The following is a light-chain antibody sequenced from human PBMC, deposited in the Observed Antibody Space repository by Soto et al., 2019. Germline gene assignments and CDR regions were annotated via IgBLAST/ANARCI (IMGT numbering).Light chain of an antibody. V-gene: IGLV1-47*02. CDR1: SSNIGSNY. CDR3: AAWDDSLSGYV. CDR2: SNN. J-gene: IGLJ1*01. Sequence: QSVLTQPPSASGTPGPRVTISCSGSSSNIGSNYVYWYHQLPGTAPKLLIYSNNQRPSGVPDRFSGSKSGTSASLAISGLRSEDEADYYCAAWDDSLSGYVFGTGTKLTVL.